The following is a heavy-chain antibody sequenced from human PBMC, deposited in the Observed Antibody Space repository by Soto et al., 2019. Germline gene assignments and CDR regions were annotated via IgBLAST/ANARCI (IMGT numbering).Heavy chain of an antibody. Sequence: ASVKVSCKASGYTFTSYGISWVRQAPGQGLEWMGWISAYNGNTNYAQKLQGRVTMTTDTSTSTAHMELRSLRSDDTAVYYCARDSPIYYDSSGYVNWGQGTLVTVSS. V-gene: IGHV1-18*01. J-gene: IGHJ4*02. D-gene: IGHD3-22*01. CDR3: ARDSPIYYDSSGYVN. CDR2: ISAYNGNT. CDR1: GYTFTSYG.